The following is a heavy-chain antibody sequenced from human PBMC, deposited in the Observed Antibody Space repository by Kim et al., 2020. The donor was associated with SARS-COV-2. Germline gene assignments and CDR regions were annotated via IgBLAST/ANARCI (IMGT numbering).Heavy chain of an antibody. V-gene: IGHV5-10-1*01. CDR1: GYSFTSHW. CDR3: ARGSDYDY. D-gene: IGHD4-17*01. CDR2: IDLRDSYT. J-gene: IGHJ4*02. Sequence: GESLKISCKGSGYSFTSHWITWVRQMPGKGLEWMGRIDLRDSYTTYSPSFQGHVTISADKSISPAYLQWTSLKAADNAIYYCARGSDYDYWGQGTLVTVS.